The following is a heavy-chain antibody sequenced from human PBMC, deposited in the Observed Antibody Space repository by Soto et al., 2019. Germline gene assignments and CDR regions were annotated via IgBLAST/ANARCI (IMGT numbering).Heavy chain of an antibody. J-gene: IGHJ6*02. CDR1: GGTFSSYA. CDR3: ARASTVTTYYDYYYGMDV. V-gene: IGHV1-69*13. Sequence: GASVKVSCKASGGTFSSYAISWVRQAPGQGLEWMGGIIPIFDTANYAQKFQGRVTITADESTSTAYMELSSLRSEDTAVYYCARASTVTTYYDYYYGMDVWGQGTTVTVSS. CDR2: IIPIFDTA. D-gene: IGHD4-17*01.